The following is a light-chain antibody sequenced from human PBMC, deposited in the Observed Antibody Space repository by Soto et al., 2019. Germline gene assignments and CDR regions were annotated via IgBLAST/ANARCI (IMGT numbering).Light chain of an antibody. J-gene: IGKJ2*01. V-gene: IGKV2-28*01. Sequence: DIVMTQSPLSLPVTPGEPASISCRSSQSLLHSNVYNYLDWYLQKPGQSPHLLIYLGSNRASGVPYRFSGSGSGTDFTLKISRVEAEDVGVYYCMQVLQTPYTFGQGTKLEIK. CDR2: LGS. CDR3: MQVLQTPYT. CDR1: QSLLHSNVYNY.